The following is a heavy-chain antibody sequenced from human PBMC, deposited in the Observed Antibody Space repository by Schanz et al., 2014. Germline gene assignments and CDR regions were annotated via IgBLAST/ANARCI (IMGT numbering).Heavy chain of an antibody. Sequence: EVQLVESGGGLVQPGESLRLSCAVSGFSFSSYSMSWVRQAPGKGLEWIAYISSGGTTIYYADSVKGRFTISRDNAKSSLYLQMNSLRAEDTAVYYCVREVGAAAGLAWGLDYWGRGTLVTVSS. CDR3: VREVGAAAGLAWGLDY. V-gene: IGHV3-48*01. D-gene: IGHD6-13*01. CDR2: ISSGGTTI. CDR1: GFSFSSYS. J-gene: IGHJ4*02.